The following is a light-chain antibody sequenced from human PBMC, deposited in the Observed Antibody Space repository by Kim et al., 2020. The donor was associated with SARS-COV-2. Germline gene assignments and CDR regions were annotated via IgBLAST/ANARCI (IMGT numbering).Light chain of an antibody. J-gene: IGKJ5*01. Sequence: EIVLTQSPGTLSLSPGERATLSCRASQSINSRYLAWYQQKPGQAPRRLIYGASSRATGIPDRFSGSGSGTDFTLTISRLEPEDFAVYYCQQYGSSPITFGQGTRLEIK. V-gene: IGKV3-20*01. CDR3: QQYGSSPIT. CDR1: QSINSRY. CDR2: GAS.